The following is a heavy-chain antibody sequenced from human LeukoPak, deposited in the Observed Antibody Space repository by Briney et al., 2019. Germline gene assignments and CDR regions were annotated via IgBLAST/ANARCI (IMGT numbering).Heavy chain of an antibody. Sequence: GGSLRLSCVASGFTFSNYGMSWVRQAPGKGLEWVSSISSSSSYIYYADSVKGRFTISRDNAKNSLYLQMNSLRAEDTAVYYCARDQQWLIDYWGQGTLVTVSS. V-gene: IGHV3-21*01. D-gene: IGHD6-19*01. CDR3: ARDQQWLIDY. CDR1: GFTFSNYG. CDR2: ISSSSSYI. J-gene: IGHJ4*02.